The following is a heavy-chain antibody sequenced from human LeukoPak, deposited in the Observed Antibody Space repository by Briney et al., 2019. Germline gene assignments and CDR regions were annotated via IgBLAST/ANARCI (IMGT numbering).Heavy chain of an antibody. J-gene: IGHJ4*02. CDR2: IHYSGST. D-gene: IGHD1-26*01. Sequence: SQTLSLTCTVSGGSISSGDYYWSWIRQHPGKGLEWIGYIHYSGSTYYNPSLKSRVTISVDTSKNQFSLRLSSVTAADTAVYYCARQGSPSLYFDYWGQGTLVTVSS. CDR1: GGSISSGDYY. CDR3: ARQGSPSLYFDY. V-gene: IGHV4-31*03.